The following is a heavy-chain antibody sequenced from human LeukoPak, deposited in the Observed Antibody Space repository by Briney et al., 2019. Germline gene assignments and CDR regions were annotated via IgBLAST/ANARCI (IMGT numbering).Heavy chain of an antibody. D-gene: IGHD3-22*01. CDR3: ARGYYDSSDFEYFQH. CDR1: GYSFTGYY. V-gene: IGHV1-2*02. Sequence: ASVKVSCKASGYSFTGYYMHWVRQAPGQGLEWMGWINPNSGDTNFAQNFQGRVTMTRDTSISSVYMELSRLRSDDTAVFYCARGYYDSSDFEYFQHWGQGTLVTVSS. CDR2: INPNSGDT. J-gene: IGHJ1*01.